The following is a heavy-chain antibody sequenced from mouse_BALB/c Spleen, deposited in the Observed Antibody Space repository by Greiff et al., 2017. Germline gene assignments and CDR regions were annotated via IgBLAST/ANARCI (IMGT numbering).Heavy chain of an antibody. Sequence: EVKLVESGGGLVQPGGSRKLSCAASGFTFSSFGMHWVRQAPEKGLEWVAYISSGSSTIYYADTVKGRFTISRDNPKNTLFLQMTSLRSEDTAMYYCARSELGREYFDYWGQGTTLTVSS. CDR3: ARSELGREYFDY. CDR1: GFTFSSFG. D-gene: IGHD4-1*01. J-gene: IGHJ2*01. CDR2: ISSGSSTI. V-gene: IGHV5-17*02.